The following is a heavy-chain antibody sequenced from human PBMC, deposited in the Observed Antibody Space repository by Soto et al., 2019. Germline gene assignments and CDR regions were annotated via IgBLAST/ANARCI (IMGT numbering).Heavy chain of an antibody. CDR1: GYRFTDHW. V-gene: IGHV5-51*01. Sequence: GESLKISCKGSGYRFTDHWIGLVRQMPGKGLEWMGVIYPGDSDVRITPSFQGQVTISVDKSINTAYLQWSSLKASDTAFYYCATRHSSPSYDFWGQGTLVTVSS. CDR2: IYPGDSDV. CDR3: ATRHSSPSYDF. D-gene: IGHD6-6*01. J-gene: IGHJ4*02.